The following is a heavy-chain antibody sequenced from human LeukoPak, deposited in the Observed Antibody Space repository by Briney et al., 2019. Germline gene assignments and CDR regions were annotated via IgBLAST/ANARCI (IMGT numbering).Heavy chain of an antibody. CDR3: TRPTTRSSRWYPSDAFDI. D-gene: IGHD6-13*01. J-gene: IGHJ3*02. V-gene: IGHV4-59*08. CDR2: IYYSGST. Sequence: SETLSLTCTVSGGSISSYYWSWVRQPPGKGLEWIGYIYYSGSTNYNPSLKSRVTIAVDTSKNQFSLKLNSVTAADTAIYYCTRPTTRSSRWYPSDAFDIWGQGTMVTVSS. CDR1: GGSISSYY.